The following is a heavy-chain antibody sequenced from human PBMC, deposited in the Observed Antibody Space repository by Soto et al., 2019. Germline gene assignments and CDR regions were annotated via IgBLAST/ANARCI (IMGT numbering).Heavy chain of an antibody. CDR2: INPSGGST. CDR3: ARDRKKNYDFWSGYGNWYFDL. J-gene: IGHJ2*01. CDR1: GYTFTSYY. Sequence: QVQLVQSGAEVKKPGASVKVSCKASGYTFTSYYMHWVRQAPGQGLEWMGIINPSGGSTSYAQKCQGRVTMTRDTSTSTVYMELSSLRSEDTAVYYCARDRKKNYDFWSGYGNWYFDLWGRGTLVTVSS. V-gene: IGHV1-46*01. D-gene: IGHD3-3*01.